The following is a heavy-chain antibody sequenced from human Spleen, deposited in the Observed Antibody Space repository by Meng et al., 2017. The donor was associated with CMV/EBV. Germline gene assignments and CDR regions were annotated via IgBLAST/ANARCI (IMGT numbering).Heavy chain of an antibody. V-gene: IGHV3-13*03. CDR1: GFTFSSYD. Sequence: GESLKISCAACGFTFSSYDMHWVRQATGKGLEWVSAIGTAGDTYYPGSVKGQFTISRDNAKNSLYLQMNSLRAADTAVYYCARDTINPSGSSSFFDYWGQGTLVTVSS. CDR2: IGTAGDT. D-gene: IGHD6-6*01. CDR3: ARDTINPSGSSSFFDY. J-gene: IGHJ4*02.